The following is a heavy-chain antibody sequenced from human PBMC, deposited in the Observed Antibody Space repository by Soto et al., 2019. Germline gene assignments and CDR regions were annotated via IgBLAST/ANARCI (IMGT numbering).Heavy chain of an antibody. CDR1: GFSLSSSGVG. D-gene: IGHD3-16*01. J-gene: IGHJ4*02. CDR3: AQSWGYEDY. Sequence: QITLKESGPTLVKPTQTLTLTCTFSGFSLSSSGVGVGWIRQPPGKALDWLALIYWDDDKRYSPSLKSRITITKDTTKNQVVLTMTNMDPVDTATYYCAQSWGYEDYWGQGTLFTVSS. CDR2: IYWDDDK. V-gene: IGHV2-5*02.